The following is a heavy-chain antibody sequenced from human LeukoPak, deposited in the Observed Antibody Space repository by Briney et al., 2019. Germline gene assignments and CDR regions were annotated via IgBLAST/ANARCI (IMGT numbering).Heavy chain of an antibody. D-gene: IGHD1-26*01. Sequence: GASVKVSCKASGGTFSSYAIRWVRQAPGQGLEWVGRIIPLLGIANYAQKFQGRVTITADKSTSTAYMELSSLRSEDTAVHYCARSLGIVGATPFDYWGQGTLDTVSS. J-gene: IGHJ4*02. CDR2: IIPLLGIA. CDR3: ARSLGIVGATPFDY. CDR1: GGTFSSYA. V-gene: IGHV1-69*04.